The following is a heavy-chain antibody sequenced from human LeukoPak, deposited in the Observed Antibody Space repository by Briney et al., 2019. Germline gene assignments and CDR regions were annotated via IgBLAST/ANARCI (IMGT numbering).Heavy chain of an antibody. J-gene: IGHJ6*02. D-gene: IGHD2-21*01. CDR3: ARDRIVVAPGGHYYGMDV. V-gene: IGHV4-59*01. CDR2: IYYSGST. CDR1: GGSISSYY. Sequence: SETLSLTCTVSGGSISSYYWSWIRQPPGKGLEWIGYIYYSGSTNYNPSLKSRVTISVDTSKNQFSLKLSSVTAADTAVYYCARDRIVVAPGGHYYGMDVWGQGTTVTVSS.